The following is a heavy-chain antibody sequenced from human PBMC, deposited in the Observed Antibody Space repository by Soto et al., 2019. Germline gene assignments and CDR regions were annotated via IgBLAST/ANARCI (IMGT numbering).Heavy chain of an antibody. V-gene: IGHV3-23*01. J-gene: IGHJ4*02. CDR3: AKTESFNGYYNAFDY. CDR2: ISGGGGST. CDR1: GFSFAGYA. Sequence: GGSLRLSCAASGFSFAGYAVTWVRQAPGKGLEWVSSISGGGGSTYYPDSVKGRFTISRDNSKNTVHLQMNSLRAEDTAVYYCAKTESFNGYYNAFDYWGRGSQVTVSS. D-gene: IGHD3-9*01.